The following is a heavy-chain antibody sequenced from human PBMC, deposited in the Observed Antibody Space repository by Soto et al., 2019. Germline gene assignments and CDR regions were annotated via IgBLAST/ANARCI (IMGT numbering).Heavy chain of an antibody. CDR3: ARDSPGYGDYVLFDY. Sequence: ASVKVSCKASGYTFSSYAMDWVRQAPGQRLEWMGWINAGNGNTKYSQKFQGRVTINPDTSKNQFSLQLNSVTPEDTAVYYCARDSPGYGDYVLFDYWGQGILVTVSS. D-gene: IGHD4-17*01. V-gene: IGHV1-3*01. CDR2: INAGNGNT. J-gene: IGHJ4*02. CDR1: GYTFSSYA.